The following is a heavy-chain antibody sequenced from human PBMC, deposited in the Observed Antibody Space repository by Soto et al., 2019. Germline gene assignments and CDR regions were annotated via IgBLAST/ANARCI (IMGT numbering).Heavy chain of an antibody. V-gene: IGHV4-31*03. D-gene: IGHD4-17*01. Sequence: QVQLQESGPGLVKPSQTLSLTCTVSGGSISSGGYYWSWIRQHPGKGLEWIGYIYYSGSTYYNPSLKSRVIISVDTSKNQFSLKLSSVTAADTAVYYCARDHATDYYYYGMDVWGQGTTVTVSS. CDR1: GGSISSGGYY. CDR2: IYYSGST. CDR3: ARDHATDYYYYGMDV. J-gene: IGHJ6*02.